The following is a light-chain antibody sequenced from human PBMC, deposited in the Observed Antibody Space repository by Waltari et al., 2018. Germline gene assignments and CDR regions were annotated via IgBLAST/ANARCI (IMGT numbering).Light chain of an antibody. J-gene: IGLJ2*01. Sequence: QSVLTQPPSVSGAPGQRVTISCSWTTSNIGADFDVHWSQQVPGTAHKLLLHSFSNRPLGVSDRFSGFKSGASASLVITGLQAEDEAMYYCQSYDTTLSAVVFGGGTRLTV. V-gene: IGLV1-40*03. CDR1: TSNIGADFD. CDR2: SFS. CDR3: QSYDTTLSAVV.